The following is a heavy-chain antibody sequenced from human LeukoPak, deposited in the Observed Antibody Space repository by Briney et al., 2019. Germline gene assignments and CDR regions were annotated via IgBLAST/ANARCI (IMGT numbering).Heavy chain of an antibody. CDR2: ISYDGSNK. J-gene: IGHJ3*02. CDR3: ARDGGRDHAFDI. V-gene: IGHV3-30*03. CDR1: GFTFSSYG. D-gene: IGHD3-3*01. Sequence: GRSLRLSCAASGFTFSSYGMHWVRQAPGKGLEWVAVISYDGSNKYYADSVKGRFTISRDNSKNSLYLQMNSLRAEDTAVYYCARDGGRDHAFDIWGQGTMVTVSS.